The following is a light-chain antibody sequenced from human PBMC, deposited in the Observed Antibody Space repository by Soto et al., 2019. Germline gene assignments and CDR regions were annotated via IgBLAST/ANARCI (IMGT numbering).Light chain of an antibody. Sequence: EIVLTQSPATLSLSPGERATLSCRASQSVSSYLAWYQQKPGQAPRLLIYDASNSATGIPARFSGSGSGTEFTLTISSLEPEDFAVYFCQQRSNWPQFTFGPGTKVDIK. CDR2: DAS. CDR1: QSVSSY. CDR3: QQRSNWPQFT. J-gene: IGKJ3*01. V-gene: IGKV3-11*01.